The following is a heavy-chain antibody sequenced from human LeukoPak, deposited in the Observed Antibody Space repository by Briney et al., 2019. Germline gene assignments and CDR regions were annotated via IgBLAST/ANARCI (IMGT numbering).Heavy chain of an antibody. V-gene: IGHV3-30*18. CDR3: AKDGVEQWLAYYFDY. CDR2: ISYDGNNK. J-gene: IGHJ4*02. CDR1: GFTFSSYG. Sequence: GGSLRLSCAASGFTFSSYGMHWVRQAPGKGLEWVAAISYDGNNKYYADSAKDRLPISRDNSKNTLDVQMNSLRAEDTAVYYCAKDGVEQWLAYYFDYWGQGTLVTVSS. D-gene: IGHD6-19*01.